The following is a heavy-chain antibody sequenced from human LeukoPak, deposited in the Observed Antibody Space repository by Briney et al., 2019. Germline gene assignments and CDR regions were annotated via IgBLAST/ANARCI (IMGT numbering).Heavy chain of an antibody. CDR2: ISGGGDSI. CDR3: ARVPSPNYVSGSSSVDY. J-gene: IGHJ4*02. D-gene: IGHD3-10*01. CDR1: ESTFGNYE. Sequence: TGGSLRLSCAVSESTFGNYELSWIRQAPGKGLDWLSCISGGGDSIYYADSVKGRFTISRDNGKKSVYLQMNSLRAEDTATYYCARVPSPNYVSGSSSVDYWGQGTLVTVSS. V-gene: IGHV3-48*03.